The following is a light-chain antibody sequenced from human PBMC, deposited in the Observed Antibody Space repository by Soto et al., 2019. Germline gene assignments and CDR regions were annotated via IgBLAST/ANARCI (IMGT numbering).Light chain of an antibody. Sequence: QSALTQPASVSGSPGQSITISCTGTSSDVAGYNYVSWYQQHPGKAPKLMIYEVSKRPSGVPDRFSGSKSGNTASLTVSGLQAEDEADYYCSSYAGSNNLVFGGGTKVTVL. CDR1: SSDVAGYNY. CDR3: SSYAGSNNLV. J-gene: IGLJ2*01. V-gene: IGLV2-8*01. CDR2: EVS.